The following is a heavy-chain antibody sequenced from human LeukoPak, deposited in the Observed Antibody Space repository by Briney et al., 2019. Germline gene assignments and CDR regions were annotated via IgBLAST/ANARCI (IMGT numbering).Heavy chain of an antibody. J-gene: IGHJ4*02. CDR2: ISWDGSTT. Sequence: GGSLRLSCAASGFTFDDYAMHWVRQAPGKGLEWVSLISWDGSTTSYADSVKGRFTISRNNSKDSLYLRMSSLRAEDTALYYCAKKANGLYFDFWGRGTLVTVSS. CDR1: GFTFDDYA. V-gene: IGHV3-43D*03. CDR3: AKKANGLYFDF. D-gene: IGHD1-1*01.